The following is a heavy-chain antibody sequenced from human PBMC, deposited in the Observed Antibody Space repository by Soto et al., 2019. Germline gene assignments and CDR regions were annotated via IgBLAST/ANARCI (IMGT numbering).Heavy chain of an antibody. D-gene: IGHD3-16*01. CDR3: ARGWWSSHVWGVYGMDV. CDR2: IIPIFGTA. Sequence: QVQLVQSGAEVKKPGSSVKVSCKASGGTFSSYAISWVRQAPGQGLEWMGGIIPIFGTANYAQKFQGRVTITAAESTSTAYMELSSLRSEDTAVYYCARGWWSSHVWGVYGMDVWGQGTTVTVSS. CDR1: GGTFSSYA. V-gene: IGHV1-69*12. J-gene: IGHJ6*02.